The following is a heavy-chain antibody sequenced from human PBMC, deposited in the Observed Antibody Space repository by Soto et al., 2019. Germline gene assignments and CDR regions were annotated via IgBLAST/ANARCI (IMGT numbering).Heavy chain of an antibody. CDR1: GGSISSYY. CDR3: ARTLDYGHMDV. V-gene: IGHV4-4*09. D-gene: IGHD3-16*01. Sequence: NPSETLSLTCTVSGGSISSYYWSWIRRPPGRGLEWIGYIYRSGSTKYNPSLKSRLTISVDTSKNQFSLKLSSVTAADTAVYYCARTLDYGHMDVWGKGTTVTVSS. J-gene: IGHJ6*03. CDR2: IYRSGST.